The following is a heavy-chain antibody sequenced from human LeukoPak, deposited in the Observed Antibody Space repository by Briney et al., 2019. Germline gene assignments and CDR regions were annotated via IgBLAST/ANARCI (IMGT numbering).Heavy chain of an antibody. CDR2: IKQDGSER. CDR1: GPDFIISW. CDR3: VGGGRRHDASAYTESPDY. Sequence: GGSLRLSCAASGPDFIISWMSWVRQAPGKGLEWVANIKQDGSERYYVDAVKGRFTISRDNAKNSFHLQMSSLRRDDTAVYYCVGGGRRHDASAYTESPDYWGQGTLVTVSS. D-gene: IGHD3-22*01. V-gene: IGHV3-7*01. J-gene: IGHJ4*02.